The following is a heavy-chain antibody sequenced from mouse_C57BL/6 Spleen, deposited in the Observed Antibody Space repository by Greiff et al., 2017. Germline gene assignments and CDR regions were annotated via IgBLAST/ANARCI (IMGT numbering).Heavy chain of an antibody. J-gene: IGHJ3*01. CDR3: TRDHDGYPFAY. V-gene: IGHV5-9-1*02. CDR1: GFTFSSYA. CDR2: ISSGGDYI. Sequence: EVQRVESGEGLVKPGGSLKLSCAASGFTFSSYAMSWVRQTPEQRLEWVAYISSGGDYIYYADTVKGRFTISRDNARNTMYLQMSSLKSEDTAMYYCTRDHDGYPFAYWGQGTLVTVSA. D-gene: IGHD2-3*01.